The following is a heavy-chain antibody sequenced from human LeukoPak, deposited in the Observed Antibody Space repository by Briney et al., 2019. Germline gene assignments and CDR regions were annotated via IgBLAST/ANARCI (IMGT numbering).Heavy chain of an antibody. V-gene: IGHV3-7*01. CDR2: IKQDGSEK. Sequence: GGSLRLSCAASGFTFSSYWMSWVRQAPGKGLEWVANIKQDGSEKYYVDSVKGRFTISRDNAKNSLYLQMNSLRAEDTAVYYCARDPMAGYYYYGMDVWGQGTTVTVSS. CDR1: GFTFSSYW. CDR3: ARDPMAGYYYYGMDV. J-gene: IGHJ6*02. D-gene: IGHD5-24*01.